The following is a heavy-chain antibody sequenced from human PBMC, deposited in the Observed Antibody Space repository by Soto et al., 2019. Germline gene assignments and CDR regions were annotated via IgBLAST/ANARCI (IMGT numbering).Heavy chain of an antibody. CDR2: IYYSGNT. Sequence: QVQLQESGPGLVKPSQTLSLTCTVSGGSISRSDYYWSWIRQPPGKGLEWIGYIYYSGNTYYNPSLKSRVTISVHTSKNQFSLKVSSVTAADTAVYYCARDQSHAYHGMDVWGQGTTVTVSS. CDR3: ARDQSHAYHGMDV. V-gene: IGHV4-30-4*01. CDR1: GGSISRSDYY. D-gene: IGHD2-8*01. J-gene: IGHJ6*02.